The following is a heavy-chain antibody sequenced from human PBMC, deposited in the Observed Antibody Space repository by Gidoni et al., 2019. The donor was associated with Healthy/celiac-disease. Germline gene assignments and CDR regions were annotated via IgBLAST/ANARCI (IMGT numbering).Heavy chain of an antibody. CDR1: GITFTGYY. V-gene: IGHV1-2*04. D-gene: IGHD6-6*01. CDR3: ARGGLIAARLPARFDY. CDR2: IKPNSGGT. J-gene: IGHJ4*02. Sequence: QVQLVQSGAAVTKPGASVQVFCKASGITFTGYYMHWVRPAPGQGLAWMGWIKPNSGGTNYAKKFQGWVTMTRDTSISTAYMGLSRLRSDDTAVYYCARGGLIAARLPARFDYWGQGTLVTVSS.